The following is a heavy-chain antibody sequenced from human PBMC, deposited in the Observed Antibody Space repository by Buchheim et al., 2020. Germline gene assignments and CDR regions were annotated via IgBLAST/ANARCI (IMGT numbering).Heavy chain of an antibody. CDR1: GFTFNNYA. D-gene: IGHD2-2*01. V-gene: IGHV3-23*01. J-gene: IGHJ6*02. Sequence: EVQLLESGGGLVQPGGSLRLSCAASGFTFNNYAMNWVRQVPGKGLEWVSGIIGSGSRTYYEDSVKGRLTISRGNSKGTLYLQMNSLRAEDTAVYYCAKGGYCSSSDCYRAYYYYNMDAWGQGTT. CDR3: AKGGYCSSSDCYRAYYYYNMDA. CDR2: IIGSGSRT.